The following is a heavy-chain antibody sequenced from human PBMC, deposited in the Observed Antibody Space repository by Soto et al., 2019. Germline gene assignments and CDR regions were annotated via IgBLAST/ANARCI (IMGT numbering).Heavy chain of an antibody. V-gene: IGHV1-46*03. J-gene: IGHJ4*02. D-gene: IGHD6-19*01. CDR1: GYTFTSHY. Sequence: QVQLVQSGAGVKKPGASGRVSCRASGYTFTSHYMHWLRQAPGQGLEWRGMIAPSGGATTYAQKFQGRVTITRDTSTTTVYMELSSLRPEDTAVYSCSRGLWQWLFDYWGQGTLVTVSS. CDR3: SRGLWQWLFDY. CDR2: IAPSGGAT.